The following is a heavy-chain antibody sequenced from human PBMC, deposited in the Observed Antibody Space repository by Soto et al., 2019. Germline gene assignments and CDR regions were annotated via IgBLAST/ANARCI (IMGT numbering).Heavy chain of an antibody. CDR3: AKLVGRVTMVRGVIRTDYYYYGMDV. CDR2: IYHSGST. J-gene: IGHJ6*02. Sequence: SETLSLTCAVSGGSISSSNWWSWVRQPPGKGLEWIGEIYHSGSTNYNPSLKSRVTISVDKSKNQFSLKLSSVTAADTAVYYCAKLVGRVTMVRGVIRTDYYYYGMDVWGQGTTVTVSS. V-gene: IGHV4-4*02. D-gene: IGHD3-10*01. CDR1: GGSISSSNW.